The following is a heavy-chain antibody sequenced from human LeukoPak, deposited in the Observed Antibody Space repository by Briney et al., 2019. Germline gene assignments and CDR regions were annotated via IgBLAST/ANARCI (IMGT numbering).Heavy chain of an antibody. Sequence: GGSLRLSCAPSGLNFHYHAMSWVRQAPGKGLEWVSTINGAGGDTYYVGSVKGRFTISKDFSTTTLYLQMNSLRAEDTAVYYCAKGPVSAIVGATTLDYWGQGTLVTVSS. CDR1: GLNFHYHA. J-gene: IGHJ4*02. V-gene: IGHV3-23*01. CDR2: INGAGGDT. CDR3: AKGPVSAIVGATTLDY. D-gene: IGHD1-26*01.